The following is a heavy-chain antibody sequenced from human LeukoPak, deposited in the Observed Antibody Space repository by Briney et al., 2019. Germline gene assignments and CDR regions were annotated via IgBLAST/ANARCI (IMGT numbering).Heavy chain of an antibody. CDR1: GYTFTGYY. D-gene: IGHD5-18*01. Sequence: GASVKVSCKASGYTFTGYYMHWVRQAPGQGLEWVGRINPNSGGTNYAQKFQGRVTMTRDTSISTAYMELSRLRSDDTAVYYCARAGPLDTAMVNYWGQGTLVTVSS. J-gene: IGHJ4*02. CDR3: ARAGPLDTAMVNY. CDR2: INPNSGGT. V-gene: IGHV1-2*06.